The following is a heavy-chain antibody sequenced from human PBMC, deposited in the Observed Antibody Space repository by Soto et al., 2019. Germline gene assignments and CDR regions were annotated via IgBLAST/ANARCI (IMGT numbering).Heavy chain of an antibody. V-gene: IGHV3-21*01. CDR3: ASATVVAATFDF. Sequence: PGGSLRLSCAASGFAFSSYNMNWVRQAPGKGLEWVASISSGSSNIYYADSVKGRFTISRDNAKNSLFLQMDRLRAEDSAVYYCASATVVAATFDFWGQGTLVTVSS. D-gene: IGHD2-15*01. CDR2: ISSGSSNI. CDR1: GFAFSSYN. J-gene: IGHJ4*02.